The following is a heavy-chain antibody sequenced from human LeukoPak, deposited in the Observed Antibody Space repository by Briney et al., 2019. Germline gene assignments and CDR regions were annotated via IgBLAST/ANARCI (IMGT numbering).Heavy chain of an antibody. D-gene: IGHD1-26*01. CDR3: ARDRKWELLGAFDI. CDR2: ISSSSSTI. J-gene: IGHJ3*02. CDR1: GFTFSSYA. V-gene: IGHV3-48*04. Sequence: GGSLRLSCAASGFTFSSYAMNWVRQAPGKGLEWVSYISSSSSTIYYADSVKGRFTISRDNAKNSLYLQMNSLRAEDTAVYYCARDRKWELLGAFDIWGQGTMVTVSS.